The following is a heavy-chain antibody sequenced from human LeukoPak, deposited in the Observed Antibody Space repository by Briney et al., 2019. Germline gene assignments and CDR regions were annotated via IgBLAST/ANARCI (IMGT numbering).Heavy chain of an antibody. D-gene: IGHD2-21*01. CDR1: GYTFTRYY. J-gene: IGHJ6*02. CDR3: ARGFFIKQEAAYEMDV. V-gene: IGHV1-46*01. Sequence: ASVKVSCTASGYTFTRYYMHWVRQAPGQVLKWMGIINPSGGSRTYAEQFQGRVTMTRDTSTSTGYMELSSLRSEDTAVYYCARGFFIKQEAAYEMDVWGQGTTVTVSS. CDR2: INPSGGSR.